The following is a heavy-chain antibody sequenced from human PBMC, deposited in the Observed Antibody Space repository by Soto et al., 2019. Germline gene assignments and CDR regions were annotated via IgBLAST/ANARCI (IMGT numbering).Heavy chain of an antibody. CDR3: ARDRGYCSSTSCYDQGYYYMDV. CDR1: GYTFTSYY. CDR2: INPSGGST. Sequence: ASVKVSCKASGYTFTSYYMHWVRQAPGQGLEWMGIINPSGGSTSYAQKFQGRVTMTRDTSTSTVYMELSSLRSEDTAVYYCARDRGYCSSTSCYDQGYYYMDVWGKGTTVTVSS. V-gene: IGHV1-46*01. J-gene: IGHJ6*03. D-gene: IGHD2-2*01.